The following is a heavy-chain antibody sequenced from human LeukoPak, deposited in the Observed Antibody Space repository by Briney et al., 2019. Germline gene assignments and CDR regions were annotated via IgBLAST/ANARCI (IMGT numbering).Heavy chain of an antibody. CDR1: GSTLSTYN. D-gene: IGHD6-6*01. Sequence: GGCLRLSCAASGSTLSTYNMNWVRQAPRKGLEWVSIIYSGGSTYYADSVKGRFTISRGNSKNTLYLQMNSLRAEDTAVYYCASYRYGSSFAFDIWGQGTMVTVSS. CDR3: ASYRYGSSFAFDI. J-gene: IGHJ3*02. CDR2: IYSGGST. V-gene: IGHV3-66*01.